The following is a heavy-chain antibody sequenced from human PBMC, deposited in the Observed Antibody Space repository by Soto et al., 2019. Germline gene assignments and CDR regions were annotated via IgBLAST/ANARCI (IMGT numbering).Heavy chain of an antibody. CDR3: ASGIAAAAPLVYYYYGMDV. CDR2: IYYSGST. V-gene: IGHV4-31*03. D-gene: IGHD6-13*01. J-gene: IGHJ6*02. CDR1: GGSISSGGYY. Sequence: QVQLQESGPGLVKPSQTLSLTCTVSGGSISSGGYYWSWIRQHPGKGLEWIGYIYYSGSTYYNPSLKSRVTISVDTSKNQFSLKLSSVTAADTAVCYCASGIAAAAPLVYYYYGMDVWGQGTTVTVSS.